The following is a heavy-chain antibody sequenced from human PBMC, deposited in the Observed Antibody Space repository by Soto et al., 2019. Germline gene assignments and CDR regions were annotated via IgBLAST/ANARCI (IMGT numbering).Heavy chain of an antibody. J-gene: IGHJ4*02. V-gene: IGHV3-48*01. D-gene: IGHD6-13*01. CDR2: IGSSSTTI. Sequence: GGSLRLSCAASGFTFSSYSFNWVRQAPGKGLEWLSYIGSSSTTIYYADSVKGRFIISRDNAKNSLYLQMNSLRPEDTAAYYCAREQQLAFDNWGQGTRVTVSS. CDR1: GFTFSSYS. CDR3: AREQQLAFDN.